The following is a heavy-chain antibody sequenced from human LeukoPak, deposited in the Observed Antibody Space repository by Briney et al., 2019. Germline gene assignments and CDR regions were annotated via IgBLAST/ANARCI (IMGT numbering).Heavy chain of an antibody. CDR2: ISGSGGST. D-gene: IGHD6-19*01. Sequence: PGGSLRLSCAVSGFTFSSYAMSWVRQAPGKGLEWVSAISGSGGSTYYADSVKGRFTISRDNSKNTLYLQMNSLRAEDTAVYYCAKGIAVAGTPFDYWGQGTLVTVSS. CDR3: AKGIAVAGTPFDY. V-gene: IGHV3-23*01. CDR1: GFTFSSYA. J-gene: IGHJ4*02.